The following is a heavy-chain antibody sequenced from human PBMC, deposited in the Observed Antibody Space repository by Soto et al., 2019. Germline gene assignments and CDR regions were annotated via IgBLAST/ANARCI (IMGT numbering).Heavy chain of an antibody. Sequence: GGSLRLSCAASGFTFSSYEMNWVRQAPGKGLEWVSYISSSGSTIYYADSVKGRFTISRDNAKNSLYLQMNSLRAEDTAVYYCARSHRSESVIAIHCDAFDIWGQGTMVTVSS. CDR2: ISSSGSTI. J-gene: IGHJ3*02. D-gene: IGHD2-21*01. CDR1: GFTFSSYE. V-gene: IGHV3-48*03. CDR3: ARSHRSESVIAIHCDAFDI.